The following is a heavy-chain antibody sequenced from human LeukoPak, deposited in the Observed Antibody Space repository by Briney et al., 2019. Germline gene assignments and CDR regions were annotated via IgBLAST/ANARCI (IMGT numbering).Heavy chain of an antibody. J-gene: IGHJ6*02. V-gene: IGHV1-8*01. Sequence: GASVKVSCKASGYTFTSYDINWVRQATGQRLEWMGWMNPNSGNTGYAQKFQGRVTMTRNTSISTAYMELSSLRSEDTAVYYCARMASSSWYLSYYYYGMDVWGQGTTVTVSS. CDR2: MNPNSGNT. CDR3: ARMASSSWYLSYYYYGMDV. D-gene: IGHD6-13*01. CDR1: GYTFTSYD.